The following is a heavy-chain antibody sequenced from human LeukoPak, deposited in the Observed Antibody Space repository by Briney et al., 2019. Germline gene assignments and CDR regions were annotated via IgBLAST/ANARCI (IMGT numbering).Heavy chain of an antibody. D-gene: IGHD3-22*01. J-gene: IGHJ4*02. V-gene: IGHV1-18*01. CDR1: GYTFTSYG. CDR3: ARPLGNYYDSSGYFD. Sequence: ASVKVSCKASGYTFTSYGISWVRQAPGQGLEWMGWISAYNGNTNYAQKLQGRVTMTTDTSTSTAYMELRSLRSDDTAVYYCARPLGNYYDSSGYFDWGQGTLVTVSS. CDR2: ISAYNGNT.